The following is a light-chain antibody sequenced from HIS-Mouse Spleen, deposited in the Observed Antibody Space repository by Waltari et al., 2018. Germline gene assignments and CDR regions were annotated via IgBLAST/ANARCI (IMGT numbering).Light chain of an antibody. J-gene: IGKJ2*01. CDR1: QSISSY. V-gene: IGKV1-39*01. CDR2: AAS. CDR3: QQSYSTPNT. Sequence: DIQMTPSPSSLSASVGDRVTITCRASQSISSYLNWYQQKPGKVPKLLIYAASSLQSGVPSRFSGSGSGTDFTLTISSLQPEDFATYYCQQSYSTPNTFGQGTKLEIK.